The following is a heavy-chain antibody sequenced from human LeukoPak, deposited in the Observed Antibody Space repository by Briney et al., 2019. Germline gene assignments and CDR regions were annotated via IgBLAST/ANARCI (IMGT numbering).Heavy chain of an antibody. CDR3: ARFRYGSGNPDYYFDY. D-gene: IGHD3-10*01. V-gene: IGHV4-31*03. J-gene: IGHJ4*02. CDR1: GGSISSGGYY. Sequence: SETLSLTCTVSGGSISSGGYYWSWIRQHPGKGLEWIGYIYYSGSTYYNPSLKSRVTISVDTSKNQFSLKLSSVTAADTAVYYCARFRYGSGNPDYYFDYWGQGTLVTVSS. CDR2: IYYSGST.